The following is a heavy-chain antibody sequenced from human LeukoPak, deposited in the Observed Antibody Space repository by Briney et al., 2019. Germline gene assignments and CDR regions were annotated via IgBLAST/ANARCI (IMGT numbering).Heavy chain of an antibody. CDR1: GGSISSYY. J-gene: IGHJ5*02. Sequence: SETLSLTCTVSGGSISSYYWSWIRQPAGKGLEWIGRIYTSGSTNYNPSLKSRVTMSVDTSKNQFSLKLSSVTAADTAVFYCARHKKYTYGYNWFDPWGQGTLVTVSS. CDR2: IYTSGST. V-gene: IGHV4-4*07. D-gene: IGHD5-18*01. CDR3: ARHKKYTYGYNWFDP.